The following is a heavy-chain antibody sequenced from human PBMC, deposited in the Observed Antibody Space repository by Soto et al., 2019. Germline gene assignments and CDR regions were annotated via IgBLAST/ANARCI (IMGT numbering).Heavy chain of an antibody. V-gene: IGHV4-31*03. Sequence: QVQLQESGPGLVKPSQTRSITCTVSGCSISSGAYHWSGIRQSPGKGLEWIGYVYSRGRPYYSPSIRSRVYISLDTSNYQCSFNLTSVTAADTAVYYCARGLSVSAAGTGYYFDYWGQGIPVTVSS. D-gene: IGHD6-13*01. CDR1: GCSISSGAYH. CDR3: ARGLSVSAAGTGYYFDY. CDR2: VYSRGRP. J-gene: IGHJ4*02.